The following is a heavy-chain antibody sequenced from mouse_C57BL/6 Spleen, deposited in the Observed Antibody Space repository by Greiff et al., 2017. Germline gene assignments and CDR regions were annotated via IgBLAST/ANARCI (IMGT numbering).Heavy chain of an antibody. D-gene: IGHD1-1*01. CDR2: IHPNSGST. J-gene: IGHJ2*01. V-gene: IGHV1-64*01. CDR3: APITTVVVGDY. CDR1: GYTFTSYW. Sequence: VQLQQSGAELVKPGASVKLSCKASGYTFTSYWMHWVKQRPGQGLEWIGMIHPNSGSTNYNEKFKSKATLTVDKSSSTAYMQLSSLTSEDSAVYYCAPITTVVVGDYWGQGTTLTVSS.